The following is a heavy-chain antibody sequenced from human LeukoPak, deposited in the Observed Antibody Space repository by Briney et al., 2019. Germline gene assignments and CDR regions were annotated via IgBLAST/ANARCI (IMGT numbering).Heavy chain of an antibody. CDR1: GLAFSAYK. D-gene: IGHD2-15*01. Sequence: GGSLRLSCAASGLAFSAYKMHWVRQAPRKGLVWVSRISTDGYTTDYADFVQGRFTASRDNTKNTWSLEMNSLRAEDTAVYYCVVGGSPGYRGQGTLVTVSS. V-gene: IGHV3-74*01. CDR2: ISTDGYTT. CDR3: VVGGSPGY. J-gene: IGHJ4*02.